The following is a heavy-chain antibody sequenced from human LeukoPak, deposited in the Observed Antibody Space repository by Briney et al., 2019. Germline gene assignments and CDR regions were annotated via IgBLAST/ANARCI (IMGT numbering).Heavy chain of an antibody. CDR1: GLAFSAYK. D-gene: IGHD2-15*01. Sequence: GGSLRLSCAASGLAFSAYKMHWVRQAPRKGLVWVSRISTDGYTTDYADFVQGRFTASRDNTKNTWSLEMNSLRAEDTAVYYCVVGGSPGYRGQGTLVTVSS. V-gene: IGHV3-74*01. CDR2: ISTDGYTT. CDR3: VVGGSPGY. J-gene: IGHJ4*02.